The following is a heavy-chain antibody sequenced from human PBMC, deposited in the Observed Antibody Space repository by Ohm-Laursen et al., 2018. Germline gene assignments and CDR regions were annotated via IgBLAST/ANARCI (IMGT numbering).Heavy chain of an antibody. D-gene: IGHD4-23*01. CDR2: VYWDNDK. J-gene: IGHJ4*02. CDR3: ARRLTFYGGNSIDY. Sequence: ATQTLTLTCTFSGFSLTTSGVGVGWIRQPPGKALEWLELVYWDNDKRYSPSLKSRLTITKDTSKNQVVLTMTNMDPVDTATYFCARRLTFYGGNSIDYWGQGTLVSVSS. V-gene: IGHV2-5*02. CDR1: GFSLTTSGVG.